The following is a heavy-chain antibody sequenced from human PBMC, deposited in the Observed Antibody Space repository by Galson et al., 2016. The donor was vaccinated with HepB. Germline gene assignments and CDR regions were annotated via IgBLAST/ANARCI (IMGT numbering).Heavy chain of an antibody. J-gene: IGHJ6*02. D-gene: IGHD3-10*01. CDR2: VYYRGTT. Sequence: SETLSLTCNVSGDSISLYYWSWIRQPPGKGLEWVGYVYYRGTTNYNPSLKSRVTISVDTSKDQFSLRLTSVTAADTAVYYCARSTLVRGVLDSPAYGMDIWGQGTTVTVSS. CDR1: GDSISLYY. CDR3: ARSTLVRGVLDSPAYGMDI. V-gene: IGHV4-59*01.